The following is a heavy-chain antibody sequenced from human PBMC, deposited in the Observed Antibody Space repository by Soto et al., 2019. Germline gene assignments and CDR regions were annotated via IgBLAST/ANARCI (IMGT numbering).Heavy chain of an antibody. CDR1: GGSISSYY. J-gene: IGHJ5*02. CDR3: ARALRFLEWLEPFDP. V-gene: IGHV4-59*01. Sequence: PSETLSLTCTVSGGSISSYYWSWIRQPPGKGLEWIGYIYYSGSTNYNPSLKSRVTISVDTSKNQFSLKLSSVTAADTAVYYCARALRFLEWLEPFDPWGQGTLVTVSS. D-gene: IGHD3-3*01. CDR2: IYYSGST.